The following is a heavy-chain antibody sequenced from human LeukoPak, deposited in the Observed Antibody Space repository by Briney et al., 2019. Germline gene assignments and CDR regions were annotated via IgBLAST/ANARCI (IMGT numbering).Heavy chain of an antibody. CDR3: ASRYSGSYIGGYYYYGMDV. Sequence: GGSLRLSCAASGFTFSNYWMGWVRQAPGKGLEWVANIKQDGSEKRYVDPVKGRFTISRDNAKNSLYLQMNSLRAEDTAVYYCASRYSGSYIGGYYYYGMDVWGQGITVTVSS. CDR1: GFTFSNYW. J-gene: IGHJ6*02. CDR2: IKQDGSEK. V-gene: IGHV3-7*01. D-gene: IGHD1-26*01.